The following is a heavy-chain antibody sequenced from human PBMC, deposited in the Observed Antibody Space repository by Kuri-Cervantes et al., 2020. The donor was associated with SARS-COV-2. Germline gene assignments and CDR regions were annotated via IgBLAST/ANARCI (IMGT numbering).Heavy chain of an antibody. CDR2: ISAYNGNT. V-gene: IGHV1-18*01. D-gene: IGHD5-18*01. CDR1: GYTLTSYG. CDR3: ARVMSGYSYGPLTPDYYYYMDV. J-gene: IGHJ6*03. Sequence: ASVKVSCKASGYTLTSYGISWVRQAPGQGLEWMGWISAYNGNTNYAQKLQGRVTMTTDTSTSTAYMELSSLRSEDTAVYYCARVMSGYSYGPLTPDYYYYMDVWGKGTTVTVSS.